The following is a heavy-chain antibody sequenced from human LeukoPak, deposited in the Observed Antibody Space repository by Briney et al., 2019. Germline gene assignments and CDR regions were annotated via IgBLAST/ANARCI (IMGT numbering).Heavy chain of an antibody. D-gene: IGHD6-19*01. CDR2: ISYDGSNK. CDR1: GFTFNVYG. Sequence: GMSLRLSCAASGFTFNVYGMHWVRRAPGKGLEWVAIISYDGSNKYYADSVKGRFTISRDNSKNTLYLQMNSLRAEDTAVYYCAKDHYSSGWYFDYWGQGTLVTVSS. V-gene: IGHV3-30*18. J-gene: IGHJ4*02. CDR3: AKDHYSSGWYFDY.